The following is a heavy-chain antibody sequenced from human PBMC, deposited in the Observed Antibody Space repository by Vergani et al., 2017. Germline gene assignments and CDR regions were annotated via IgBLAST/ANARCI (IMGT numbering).Heavy chain of an antibody. D-gene: IGHD3-9*01. CDR2: ISYDGSNK. CDR1: GFTFSSYA. Sequence: QVQLVESGGGVVQPGRSLRLSCAASGFTFSSYAMHWVRQAPGKGLEWVAVISYDGSNKYYADSVKGRFTISRDNSKNTLYLQMNSLRAEDTAVYYCARDPVYLDRTPPGYFDLWGRGTLVTVSS. J-gene: IGHJ2*01. CDR3: ARDPVYLDRTPPGYFDL. V-gene: IGHV3-30*01.